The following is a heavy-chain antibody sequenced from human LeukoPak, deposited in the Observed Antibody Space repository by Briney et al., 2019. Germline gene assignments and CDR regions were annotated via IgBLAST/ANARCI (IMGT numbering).Heavy chain of an antibody. CDR3: ARDRPHITMVRGVKIGLDN. CDR2: ISAYNGNT. Sequence: ASVKVSCKASGGTFSSYAISWVRQAPGQGLEWMGWISAYNGNTNYAQKLQGRVTMTTDTSTSTAYMELRSLRSDDTAVYYCARDRPHITMVRGVKIGLDNWGQGTLVTVSS. J-gene: IGHJ4*02. CDR1: GGTFSSYA. D-gene: IGHD3-10*01. V-gene: IGHV1-18*01.